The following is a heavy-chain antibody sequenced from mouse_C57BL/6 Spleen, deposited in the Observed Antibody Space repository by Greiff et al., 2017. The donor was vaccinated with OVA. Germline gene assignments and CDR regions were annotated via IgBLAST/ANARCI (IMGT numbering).Heavy chain of an antibody. CDR2: ISSGSSTI. J-gene: IGHJ4*01. CDR3: ARSGYYEDMDY. Sequence: EVKLVESGGGLVKPGGSLKLSCAASGFTFSDYGMHWVRQAPEKGLEWVAYISSGSSTIYYADTVKGRFTISRDNAKNTLFLQMTSLRSEDTAMYYCARSGYYEDMDYWGQGTSVTVSS. CDR1: GFTFSDYG. V-gene: IGHV5-17*01. D-gene: IGHD2-3*01.